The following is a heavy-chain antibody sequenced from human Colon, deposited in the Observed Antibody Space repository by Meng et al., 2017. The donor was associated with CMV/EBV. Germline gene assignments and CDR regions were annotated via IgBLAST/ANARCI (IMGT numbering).Heavy chain of an antibody. J-gene: IGHJ4*02. D-gene: IGHD6-13*01. CDR2: IFSGGSP. CDR1: GDTIRSYY. CDR3: ARDFSSYFDY. Sequence: GSLRLSCTVSGDTIRSYYWTWIRQSPGKGLEFIGHIFSGGSPNYNPSLNSRVTITQDMVKNQFSLKLTSVTAAATATYYCARDFSSYFDYWGQGILVTVSS. V-gene: IGHV4-59*01.